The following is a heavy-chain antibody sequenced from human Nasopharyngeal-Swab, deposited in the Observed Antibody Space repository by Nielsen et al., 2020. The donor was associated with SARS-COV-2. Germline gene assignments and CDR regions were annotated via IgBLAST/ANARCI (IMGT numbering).Heavy chain of an antibody. V-gene: IGHV6-1*01. D-gene: IGHD6-6*01. CDR1: GDSVSSNSAA. CDR2: TYYRSKWYN. J-gene: IGHJ4*02. CDR3: AREVVSSSAGWYFDY. Sequence: SETLSLTCAFSGDSVSSNSAAWNWIRQSPSRGLEWLGRTYYRSKWYNDYAVSVKSRITINPDTSKNQFSLQLNSVTPEDTAVYYCAREVVSSSAGWYFDYWGQGTLVTVSS.